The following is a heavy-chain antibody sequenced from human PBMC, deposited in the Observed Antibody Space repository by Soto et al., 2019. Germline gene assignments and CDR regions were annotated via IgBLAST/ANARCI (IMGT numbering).Heavy chain of an antibody. D-gene: IGHD6-13*01. CDR2: ISGSGGST. CDR1: GFTFSNYA. V-gene: IGHV3-23*01. CDR3: AKELREQQLVRFLVY. J-gene: IGHJ4*02. Sequence: GGSLRLSCAASGFTFSNYALNWVRQAPGKGLEWVSTISGSGGSTYYADSVKGRFTISRDNSKSTLYLQMNSLRAEDTAVYYCAKELREQQLVRFLVYWGQGTLVTVSS.